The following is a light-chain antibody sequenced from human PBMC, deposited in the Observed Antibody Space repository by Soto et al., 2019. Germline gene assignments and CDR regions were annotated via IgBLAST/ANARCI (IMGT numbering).Light chain of an antibody. Sequence: EIVLTQSPGTLSLSPGERATLSCRASQSVSSGYLAWYQQKPGQAPRLLIYDVSNRATGIPDRFSGSGSGTDFTLTISRLEPEDFAVYYCQQYGGSPPFTFGHGTEVDIK. V-gene: IGKV3-20*01. CDR3: QQYGGSPPFT. CDR2: DVS. CDR1: QSVSSGY. J-gene: IGKJ3*01.